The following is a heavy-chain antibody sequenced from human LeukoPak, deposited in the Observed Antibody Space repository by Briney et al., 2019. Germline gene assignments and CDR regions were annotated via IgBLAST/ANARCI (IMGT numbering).Heavy chain of an antibody. CDR1: GGSISSYY. V-gene: IGHV4-4*07. J-gene: IGHJ3*02. Sequence: PSDTLSLTCTVSGGSISSYYWSWIRQPAGKELEWIGRIYTSGSTNYSPSLKSRVTMSVDTSKNHFSLKLTSVTPADTAVYYCARVYSSSSGRDAFDSWGQGTMVTVSS. CDR3: ARVYSSSSGRDAFDS. D-gene: IGHD6-6*01. CDR2: IYTSGST.